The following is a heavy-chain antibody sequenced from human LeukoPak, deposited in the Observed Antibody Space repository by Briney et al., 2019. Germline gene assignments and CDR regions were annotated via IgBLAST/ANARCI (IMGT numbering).Heavy chain of an antibody. J-gene: IGHJ4*02. D-gene: IGHD6-13*01. Sequence: GGSLRLSCAASGFTFSSYAMSWVRQAPGKGLEWVSAISGSGGSTYYADSVKGRFTISRDNSKNSLYLQMNSLRAEDTALYYCAKSSHSHSHFDYWGQGTLVTVSS. CDR2: ISGSGGST. V-gene: IGHV3-23*01. CDR1: GFTFSSYA. CDR3: AKSSHSHSHFDY.